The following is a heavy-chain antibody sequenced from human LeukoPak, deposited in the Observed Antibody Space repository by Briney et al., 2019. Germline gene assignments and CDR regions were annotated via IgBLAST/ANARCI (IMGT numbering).Heavy chain of an antibody. J-gene: IGHJ6*03. CDR3: ARGRGYSSGWYVASNYYYYMDV. V-gene: IGHV1-2*02. CDR2: INPNSGGT. CDR1: GYTFTGYY. D-gene: IGHD6-19*01. Sequence: ASVKVSCKASGYTFTGYYMHWVRQAPGQGLEWMGWINPNSGGTNYAQKFQGRVTMTRDTSISTAYMELSSLRSEDTAVYYCARGRGYSSGWYVASNYYYYMDVWGKGTTVTISS.